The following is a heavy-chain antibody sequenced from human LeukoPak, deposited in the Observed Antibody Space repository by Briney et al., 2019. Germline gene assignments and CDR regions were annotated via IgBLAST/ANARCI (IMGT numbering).Heavy chain of an antibody. D-gene: IGHD2-2*01. J-gene: IGHJ4*02. V-gene: IGHV3-30*02. CDR2: IRYDGSYK. CDR1: GFTFNTYG. CDR3: AKVRYQLLIDY. Sequence: GGSLRLSCAASGFTFNTYGMHWVRQAPGKGLERVAFIRYDGSYKYYADSVKGRFTISRDNSKNTLYLQMNSLRADDTAVYYCAKVRYQLLIDYWGQGTLVTVSS.